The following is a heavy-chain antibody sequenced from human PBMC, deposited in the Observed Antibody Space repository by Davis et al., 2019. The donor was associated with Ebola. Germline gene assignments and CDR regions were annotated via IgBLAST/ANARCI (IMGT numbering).Heavy chain of an antibody. V-gene: IGHV5-51*01. Sequence: GESLKISCKGSGYSFTNYWIGWVRQMPVHRLSFLGIIYPGYSDTRYSPSFQGQVTISADKSISTAYLQWSSLKASDTAMYYCARGGYSSAWYPYYFDCWGQGTLVTVSS. CDR1: GYSFTNYW. D-gene: IGHD6-19*01. CDR2: IYPGYSDT. J-gene: IGHJ4*02. CDR3: ARGGYSSAWYPYYFDC.